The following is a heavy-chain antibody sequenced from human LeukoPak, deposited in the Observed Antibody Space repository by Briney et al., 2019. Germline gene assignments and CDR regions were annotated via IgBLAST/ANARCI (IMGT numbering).Heavy chain of an antibody. CDR2: ISGSGGST. Sequence: PGGSLRLSCAASGFTFSSYAMSWVRQAPGKGLEWVSAISGSGGSTYYADSVKGRFTISRDNSKNTLYLQMNSLGAEDTAVYYCAKSMVRGVIISSFDYWGQGTLVTVSS. D-gene: IGHD3-10*01. CDR3: AKSMVRGVIISSFDY. J-gene: IGHJ4*02. CDR1: GFTFSSYA. V-gene: IGHV3-23*01.